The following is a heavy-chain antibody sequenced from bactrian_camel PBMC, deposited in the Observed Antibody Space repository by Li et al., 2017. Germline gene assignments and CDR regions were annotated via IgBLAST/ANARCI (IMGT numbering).Heavy chain of an antibody. Sequence: HVQLVESGGGLVQPGGSLRLSCAGSGFTFSRVYMNWVRQAPGKGLEWVSSILSDSRKIYYADSEKGRFTITRDNARKIATLQMNRLTREDTATYYCAKDARPLAIGSPGHYDYWGQGTQVTVS. CDR1: GFTFSRVY. J-gene: IGHJ4*01. D-gene: IGHD1*01. CDR3: AKDARPLAIGSPGHYDY. CDR2: ILSDSRKI. V-gene: IGHV3-2*01.